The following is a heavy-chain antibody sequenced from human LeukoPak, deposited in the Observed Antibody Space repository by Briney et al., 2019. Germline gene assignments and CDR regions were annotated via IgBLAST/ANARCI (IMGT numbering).Heavy chain of an antibody. D-gene: IGHD3-10*01. CDR1: GYTFTSYD. V-gene: IGHV1-8*01. J-gene: IGHJ4*02. CDR3: ARGPSSTYYYGSGSYSDY. CDR2: MNPNSGNT. Sequence: ASVKVSCKASGYTFTSYDINWVRQATGQGLEWMGWMNPNSGNTGYAQKFQGRVTMTRNTSISTAYMELSSLRSEDTAVYYCARGPSSTYYYGSGSYSDYWGQGTLVTVSS.